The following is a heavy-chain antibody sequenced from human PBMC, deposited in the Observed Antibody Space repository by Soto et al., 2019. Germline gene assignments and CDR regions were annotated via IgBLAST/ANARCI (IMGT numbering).Heavy chain of an antibody. CDR1: GGTFSSYA. CDR2: IIPIFGTA. CDR3: ARWAVGATPYYNYGMDV. Sequence: QVQLVQSGAEVKKPGSSVKVSCKASGGTFSSYAISWVRQAPGQGLEWMGGIIPIFGTANYAQKFQGRVTITADESTSTAYMELSSLRSEDTAVYYCARWAVGATPYYNYGMDVWGQGTTVTVSS. J-gene: IGHJ6*02. D-gene: IGHD1-26*01. V-gene: IGHV1-69*01.